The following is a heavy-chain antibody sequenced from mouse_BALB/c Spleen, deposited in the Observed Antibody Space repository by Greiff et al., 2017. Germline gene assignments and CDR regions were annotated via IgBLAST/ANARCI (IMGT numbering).Heavy chain of an antibody. CDR2: INPNNGGT. V-gene: IGHV1-18*01. Sequence: EVHLVESGPELVKPGASVKISCKTSGYTFTEYTMHWVKQSPGQSLEWIGGINPNNGGTSYNQKFKGKATLTVDKSSSTAYMELRSLTSEDSAVYYCARFYGSSYYFDYWGQGTTLTVSS. CDR3: ARFYGSSYYFDY. CDR1: GYTFTEYT. D-gene: IGHD1-1*01. J-gene: IGHJ2*01.